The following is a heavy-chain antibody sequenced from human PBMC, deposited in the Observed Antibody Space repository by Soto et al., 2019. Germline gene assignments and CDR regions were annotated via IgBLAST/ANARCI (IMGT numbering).Heavy chain of an antibody. CDR3: ARIPPRLLQSLSSYYYYGMDV. V-gene: IGHV2-26*01. J-gene: IGHJ6*02. D-gene: IGHD3-16*02. Sequence: SGPTLVNPTETLTLTCTVSGFSLSNARMGVSWIRQPPGKALEWLAHIFSNDEKSYSTSLKSRLTISKDTSKSQVVLTMTNMDPVDTATYYCARIPPRLLQSLSSYYYYGMDVWGQGTTVTVSS. CDR1: GFSLSNARMG. CDR2: IFSNDEK.